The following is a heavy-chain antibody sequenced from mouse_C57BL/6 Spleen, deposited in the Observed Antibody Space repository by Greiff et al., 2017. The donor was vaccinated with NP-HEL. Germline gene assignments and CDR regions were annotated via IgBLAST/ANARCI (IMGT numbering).Heavy chain of an antibody. J-gene: IGHJ2*01. CDR3: ARSSSGYFYFDY. CDR1: GYTFTDYY. D-gene: IGHD3-2*02. V-gene: IGHV1-26*01. CDR2: INPNNGGT. Sequence: EVQLQQSGPELVKPGASVKISCKASGYTFTDYYMNWVKQSHGKSLEWIGDINPNNGGTSYNQKFKGKATLTVDKSSSTAYMELRSLTSEDSAVYYCARSSSGYFYFDYWGQGTTLTVSS.